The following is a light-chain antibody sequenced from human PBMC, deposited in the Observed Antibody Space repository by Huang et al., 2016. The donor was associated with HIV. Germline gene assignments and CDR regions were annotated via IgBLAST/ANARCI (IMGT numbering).Light chain of an antibody. CDR1: QNVNTY. J-gene: IGKJ5*01. Sequence: DIQMTQSPPSLSASVGDSVTIACRASQNVNTYLNWYQQKPGQAPRLLSFAASRLRSGVPSRFSGSGSGTEVTLTISSLQLEDFATYYCQQRFSTTITFGQGTRLDIK. CDR3: QQRFSTTIT. CDR2: AAS. V-gene: IGKV1-39*01.